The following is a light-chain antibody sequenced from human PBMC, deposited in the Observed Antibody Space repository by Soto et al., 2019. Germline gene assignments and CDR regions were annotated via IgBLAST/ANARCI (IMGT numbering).Light chain of an antibody. Sequence: DIQMTKSPSSLSASVGDRVTITCRASQGISNYLACYQQKAWKVPKLLIYAASTLQSGVPPRFSASGSGTDFTHTISVLQPEDVATYYFQKYTRLPYTFGQGNTLEIK. J-gene: IGKJ2*01. CDR1: QGISNY. V-gene: IGKV1-27*01. CDR3: QKYTRLPYT. CDR2: AAS.